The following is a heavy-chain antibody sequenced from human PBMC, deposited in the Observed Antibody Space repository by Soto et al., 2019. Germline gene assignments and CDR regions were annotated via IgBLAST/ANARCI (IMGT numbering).Heavy chain of an antibody. CDR3: ARLSYGDYPYYYYGMDV. J-gene: IGHJ6*02. CDR2: IYYSGST. D-gene: IGHD4-17*01. Sequence: SETLSLACTVSVGSSSSSSYYWGWILQPPGKGLEWIGSIYYSGSTYYNPSLKSRVTISVDTSKNQFSLKLSSVTAADTAVYYCARLSYGDYPYYYYGMDVWGQGTTVTVSS. CDR1: VGSSSSSSYY. V-gene: IGHV4-39*01.